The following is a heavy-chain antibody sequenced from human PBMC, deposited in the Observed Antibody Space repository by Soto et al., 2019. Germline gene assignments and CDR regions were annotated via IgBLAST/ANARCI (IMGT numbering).Heavy chain of an antibody. CDR3: ARADCSGGSCYSKNYYYMAG. D-gene: IGHD2-15*01. Sequence: QVQLQESGPGLVKPSQTLSLTCTVSGGSISSGGYYWSWIRQPPGKGLEWIGYIYYSGSTYYNPSLKSRLTISVDTAKNQFSLKLSSVTAADTAVYYCARADCSGGSCYSKNYYYMAGWGKGTTVTVSS. J-gene: IGHJ6*03. V-gene: IGHV4-31*03. CDR1: GGSISSGGYY. CDR2: IYYSGST.